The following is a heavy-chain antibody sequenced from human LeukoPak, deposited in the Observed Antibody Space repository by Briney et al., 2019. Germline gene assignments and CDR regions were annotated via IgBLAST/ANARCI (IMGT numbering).Heavy chain of an antibody. J-gene: IGHJ4*02. D-gene: IGHD2-15*01. CDR2: ISGSGGST. Sequence: GGSLRLSCAASGFTFSSYAMSWGRQAPGKGLEWVSAISGSGGSTYYADSVKGRFTISRDNVKTTLYLQMNSLRAEDTAVYYCAKDPRYCSGGSCYSNYFDYWGQGTLVTVSS. CDR1: GFTFSSYA. V-gene: IGHV3-23*01. CDR3: AKDPRYCSGGSCYSNYFDY.